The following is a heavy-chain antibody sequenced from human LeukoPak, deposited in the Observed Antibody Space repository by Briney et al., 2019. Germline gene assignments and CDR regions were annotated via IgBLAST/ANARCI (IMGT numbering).Heavy chain of an antibody. D-gene: IGHD3-10*01. Sequence: PSETLPLTCTVSGGSISSSSYYWGWIRQPPGKGLEWIGSIYYSGSTYYNPSLKSRVTISVDTSKNQFSLKLSSVTAADTAVYYCARRVSGGLDYFDYWGQGTLVTVSS. CDR1: GGSISSSSYY. J-gene: IGHJ4*02. CDR3: ARRVSGGLDYFDY. V-gene: IGHV4-39*01. CDR2: IYYSGST.